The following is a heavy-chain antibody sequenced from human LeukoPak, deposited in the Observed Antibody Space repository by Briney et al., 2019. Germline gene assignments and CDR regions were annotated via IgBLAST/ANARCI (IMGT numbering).Heavy chain of an antibody. J-gene: IGHJ4*02. D-gene: IGHD6-19*01. CDR3: ARDGAVAAFDY. Sequence: GSLRLSCAASGFPFSSYSMKWVRQAPGKGLEWVSSISSSSSYIYYADSVKGRFTISRDNAKNSLYLQMNSLRAEDTAVYYCARDGAVAAFDYWGQGTLVTVSS. CDR1: GFPFSSYS. V-gene: IGHV3-21*01. CDR2: ISSSSSYI.